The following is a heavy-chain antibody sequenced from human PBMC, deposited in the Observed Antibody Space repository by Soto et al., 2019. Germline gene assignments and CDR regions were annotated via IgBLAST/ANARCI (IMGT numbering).Heavy chain of an antibody. Sequence: QVQLQESGPGLVKPSQTLSLTCTVSGGSINSGDYYWSWIRQPPGKGLEWIGYIYHSGSTYYKPSLKSRVTISVATSKNQFSLNLSSVTAADTAVYYCARASPDYGRHVSYYYYGMDVWGRGTTVTVSS. CDR3: ARASPDYGRHVSYYYYGMDV. J-gene: IGHJ6*02. V-gene: IGHV4-30-4*01. CDR2: IYHSGST. CDR1: GGSINSGDYY. D-gene: IGHD4-17*01.